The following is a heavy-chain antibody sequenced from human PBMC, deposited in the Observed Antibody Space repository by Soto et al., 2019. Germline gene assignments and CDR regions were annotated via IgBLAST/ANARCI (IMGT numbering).Heavy chain of an antibody. V-gene: IGHV1-69*01. CDR2: VIPTLATA. D-gene: IGHD4-17*01. CDR1: GGPFNNHA. CDR3: ASDYGEIDACDI. Sequence: QVQLVQSGAEVKKPGSSVKVSYKTSGGPFNNHAINWVRQAPGQGLEWVGLVIPTLATADYAQKFQGRVIMTADEVTNTAYMELSSLRSDDTGVYYCASDYGEIDACDIWGQGTLVTVSS. J-gene: IGHJ3*02.